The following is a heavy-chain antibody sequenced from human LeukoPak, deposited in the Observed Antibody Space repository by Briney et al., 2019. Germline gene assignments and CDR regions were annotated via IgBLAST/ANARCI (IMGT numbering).Heavy chain of an antibody. V-gene: IGHV3-33*01. CDR1: GYTFTDHG. Sequence: GGSLRLSCAASGYTFTDHGMHWVRQAPGKGLEWVADIWFDGSQEYYADTVKGRFTISGDISKSILYLQMNSLRAEDTGVYYCARDLAAARLDFRGQGTLVTVSS. D-gene: IGHD6-6*01. CDR2: IWFDGSQE. CDR3: ARDLAAARLDF. J-gene: IGHJ4*02.